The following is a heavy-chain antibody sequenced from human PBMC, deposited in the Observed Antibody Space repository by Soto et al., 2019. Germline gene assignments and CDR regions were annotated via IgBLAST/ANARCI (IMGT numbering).Heavy chain of an antibody. D-gene: IGHD1-7*01. CDR1: GFTFSDYY. V-gene: IGHV3-11*01. J-gene: IGHJ4*02. CDR3: VRDDRNYDY. Sequence: GGSLRLSCAASGFTFSDYYMSWIRQAPGKGLEWVSYITSRGTAKYYADSVKGRFTISRDTAKNSLFLQMNSLRAEDTAVYYCVRDDRNYDYWGQGTLVTVSS. CDR2: ITSRGTAK.